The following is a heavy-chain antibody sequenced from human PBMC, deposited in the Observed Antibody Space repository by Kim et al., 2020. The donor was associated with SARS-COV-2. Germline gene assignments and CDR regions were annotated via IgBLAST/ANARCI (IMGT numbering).Heavy chain of an antibody. CDR2: GTT. CDR3: ATGADQYFHL. Sequence: GTTGYAAPVKGRFTISRDDSKNTLYLQVNSLKIEDAGVDYCATGADQYFHLWGRGTLVTVSS. J-gene: IGHJ2*01. V-gene: IGHV3-15*01.